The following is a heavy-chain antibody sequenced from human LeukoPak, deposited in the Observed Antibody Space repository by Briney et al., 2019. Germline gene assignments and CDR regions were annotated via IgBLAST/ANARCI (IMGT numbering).Heavy chain of an antibody. Sequence: ASVKVSCKASGYTFTGYYMHWVRQAPGQGLEWMGWISAYNGNTNYAQKLQGRVTMTTDTSTSTAYMELRSLRSDDTAVYYCARGNYGDYVGDYWGQGTLVTVSS. CDR1: GYTFTGYY. J-gene: IGHJ4*02. V-gene: IGHV1-18*04. D-gene: IGHD4-17*01. CDR2: ISAYNGNT. CDR3: ARGNYGDYVGDY.